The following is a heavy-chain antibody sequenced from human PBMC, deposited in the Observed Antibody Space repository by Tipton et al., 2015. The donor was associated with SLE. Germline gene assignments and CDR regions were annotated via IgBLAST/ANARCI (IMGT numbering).Heavy chain of an antibody. V-gene: IGHV4-59*01. CDR3: ARRYIKQWLAGAFDI. J-gene: IGHJ3*02. Sequence: LRLSCTVSGGSISSYYRSWIRQPPGKGLEWIGYTYYSGSTNYNPSLKSRVTISVDTSKNQFSLKLSSVTAADTAVYYCARRYIKQWLAGAFDIWGQGTMVTVSS. CDR1: GGSISSYY. D-gene: IGHD6-19*01. CDR2: TYYSGST.